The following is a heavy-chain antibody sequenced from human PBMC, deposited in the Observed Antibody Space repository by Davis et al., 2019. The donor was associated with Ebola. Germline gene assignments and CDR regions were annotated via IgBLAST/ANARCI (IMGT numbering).Heavy chain of an antibody. CDR3: ARGVGLLWFRDSVGMDV. V-gene: IGHV4-34*01. D-gene: IGHD3-10*01. Sequence: PSETLSLTCAVYGGSFSGYYWSWIRQPPGKGLEWIGEINHSGSTNYNPSLKSRVTISVDTSKNQFSLKLSSVTAADTAVYYCARGVGLLWFRDSVGMDVWGQGTTVTVSS. CDR2: INHSGST. CDR1: GGSFSGYY. J-gene: IGHJ6*02.